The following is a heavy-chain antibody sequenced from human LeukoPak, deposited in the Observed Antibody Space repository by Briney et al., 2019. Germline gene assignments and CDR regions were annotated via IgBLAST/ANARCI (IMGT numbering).Heavy chain of an antibody. Sequence: PSETLSLTCTVSGGSVSSGSYYWSWIRQPPGKGLEWIGYIYYSGSTNYNPPLKSRVTISVDTSKNQFSLKLSSVTAADTAVYYCARAMVRGVPTFPDYWGQGTLVTVSS. J-gene: IGHJ4*02. CDR3: ARAMVRGVPTFPDY. D-gene: IGHD3-10*01. CDR1: GGSVSSGSYY. V-gene: IGHV4-61*01. CDR2: IYYSGST.